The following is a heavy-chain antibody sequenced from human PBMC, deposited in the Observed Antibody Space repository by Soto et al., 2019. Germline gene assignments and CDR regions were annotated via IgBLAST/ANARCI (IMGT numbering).Heavy chain of an antibody. CDR1: GYDFTAYD. CDR2: MNPINGAT. V-gene: IGHV1-8*02. Sequence: VKVSCKASGYDFTAYDINWVRQASGQGLEWMGWMNPINGATGTARRFQGRVSLSRNTATGTAYLELTSLRSDDTAVYYCGRGPSPRAPAGGTPYYYAMDVWGQGTTVTVSS. CDR3: GRGPSPRAPAGGTPYYYAMDV. J-gene: IGHJ6*02. D-gene: IGHD6-13*01.